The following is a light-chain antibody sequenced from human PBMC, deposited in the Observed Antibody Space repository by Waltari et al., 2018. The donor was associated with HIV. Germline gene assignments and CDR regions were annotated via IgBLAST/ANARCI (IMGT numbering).Light chain of an antibody. Sequence: SYELTQPPSVSVSPGQTARITCSGDALPTHYAYWYQQKPGQAPVLVIYKDNERPSGIPERFSGSSSGTTVTLTISGVQAEDEADYYCQSADSSGTFYVFGTGTKVTVL. V-gene: IGLV3-25*03. CDR2: KDN. CDR3: QSADSSGTFYV. CDR1: ALPTHY. J-gene: IGLJ1*01.